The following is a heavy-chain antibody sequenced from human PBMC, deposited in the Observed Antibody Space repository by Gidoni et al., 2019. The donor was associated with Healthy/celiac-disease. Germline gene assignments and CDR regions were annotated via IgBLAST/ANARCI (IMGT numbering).Heavy chain of an antibody. Sequence: QVQLQESGPGLVKPSETLSLTCTVSGGSISSYYWSWIRQPPGKGLEWIGYIYYSGSTNYNPSLKSRVTISVDTSKNQFSLKLSSVTAADTAVYYCARDAGIAKAAYYGIDVWGQGTTVTVSS. CDR1: GGSISSYY. J-gene: IGHJ6*02. CDR2: IYYSGST. CDR3: ARDAGIAKAAYYGIDV. V-gene: IGHV4-59*01. D-gene: IGHD6-19*01.